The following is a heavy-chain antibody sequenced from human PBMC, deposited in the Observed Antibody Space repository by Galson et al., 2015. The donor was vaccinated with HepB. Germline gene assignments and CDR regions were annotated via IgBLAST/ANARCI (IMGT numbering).Heavy chain of an antibody. CDR2: INAGNGNT. CDR1: GYTFTSYA. Sequence: SVKVSCKASGYTFTSYAMHWVRQAPGQRLEWMGWINAGNGNTKYSQKFQGRVTITRDTSASTAYMELSSLRSEDTAVYYCARAAQWLVSAPDYWGQGTLVTVSS. J-gene: IGHJ4*02. D-gene: IGHD6-19*01. V-gene: IGHV1-3*01. CDR3: ARAAQWLVSAPDY.